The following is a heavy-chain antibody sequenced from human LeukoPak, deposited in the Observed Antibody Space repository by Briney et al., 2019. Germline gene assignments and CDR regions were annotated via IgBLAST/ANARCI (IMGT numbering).Heavy chain of an antibody. CDR1: GFTFSSYW. J-gene: IGHJ4*02. V-gene: IGHV3-7*05. D-gene: IGHD6-13*01. CDR2: IKQDGSTK. CDR3: ARRNMAAAGTTFDY. Sequence: GSLCPSSAASGFTFSSYWMSWVRQTPGKGLEWVANIKQDGSTKYSVDSVRGRFTISRDNAKNSLYLQMNSLRAEDTAVYYCARRNMAAAGTTFDYSGARTLATLSS.